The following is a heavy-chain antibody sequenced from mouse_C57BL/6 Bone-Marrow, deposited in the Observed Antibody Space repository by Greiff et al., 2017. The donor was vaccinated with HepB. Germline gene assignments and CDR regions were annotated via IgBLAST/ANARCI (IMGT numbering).Heavy chain of an antibody. Sequence: DVMLVESGGGLVKPGGSLKLSCAASGFTFSSYAMSWVRQTPEKRLEWVATISDGGSYTYYPDNVKGRFTISRDNAKNNLYLQMSHLKSEDTAMYYCARDRFDYPAWFAYWGQGTLVTVSA. J-gene: IGHJ3*01. CDR1: GFTFSSYA. CDR2: ISDGGSYT. CDR3: ARDRFDYPAWFAY. D-gene: IGHD2-4*01. V-gene: IGHV5-4*01.